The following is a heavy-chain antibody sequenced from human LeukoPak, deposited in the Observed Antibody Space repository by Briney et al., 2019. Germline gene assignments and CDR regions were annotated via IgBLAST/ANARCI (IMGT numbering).Heavy chain of an antibody. CDR2: ISGSGGST. V-gene: IGHV3-23*01. Sequence: GGSLRLSCAASGFTFSSYAMSWVRQAPGKGLEGVSAISGSGGSTYYADSVKGRFTISRDNSKNTLYLQMNSLRAEDTAIYCCAKDTLYDNSGYWGQGTLVTVS. D-gene: IGHD3-22*01. CDR1: GFTFSSYA. J-gene: IGHJ4*02. CDR3: AKDTLYDNSGY.